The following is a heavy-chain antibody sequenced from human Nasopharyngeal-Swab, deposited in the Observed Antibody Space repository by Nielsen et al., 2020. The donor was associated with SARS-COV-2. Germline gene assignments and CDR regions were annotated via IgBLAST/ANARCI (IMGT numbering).Heavy chain of an antibody. Sequence: GESLKISCAASGFTFSSYEMNWVRQAPGKGLEWVSYISSSGSTIYYADSVKGRFTISIDNAKNSLYLQMNSLRSEDTAVYYCSRGWRIAARSGWFDPWGQGTLVTVSS. D-gene: IGHD6-6*01. J-gene: IGHJ5*02. V-gene: IGHV3-48*03. CDR1: GFTFSSYE. CDR3: SRGWRIAARSGWFDP. CDR2: ISSSGSTI.